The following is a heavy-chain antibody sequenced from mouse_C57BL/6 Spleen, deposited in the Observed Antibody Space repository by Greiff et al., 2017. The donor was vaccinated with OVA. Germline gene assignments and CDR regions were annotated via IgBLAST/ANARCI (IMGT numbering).Heavy chain of an antibody. Sequence: VKLVESGPGLVQPSQSLSITCTVSGFSLTSYGVHWVRQSPGKGLEWLGVIWRGGSTDYNAAFMSRLSITKDNSKSQVFFKMNSLQADDTAIYYCAKNDYGSSDWYFDVWGTGTTVTVSS. CDR3: AKNDYGSSDWYFDV. V-gene: IGHV2-5*01. CDR2: IWRGGST. D-gene: IGHD1-1*01. CDR1: GFSLTSYG. J-gene: IGHJ1*03.